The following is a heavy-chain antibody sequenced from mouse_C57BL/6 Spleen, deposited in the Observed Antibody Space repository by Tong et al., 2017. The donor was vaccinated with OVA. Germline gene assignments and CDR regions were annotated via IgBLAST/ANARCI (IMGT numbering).Heavy chain of an antibody. D-gene: IGHD2-3*01. Sequence: VQLQESGAELARPGASVKMSCKASGYTFTSYTMHWVKQRPGQGLEWIGYINPSSGYTKYNQKFKDKATLTADKSSSTAYMQLSSLIYEDSSVYYCARQIDGYYEDYWGQGTTLTVSS. V-gene: IGHV1-4*01. J-gene: IGHJ2*01. CDR3: ARQIDGYYEDY. CDR2: INPSSGYT. CDR1: GYTFTSYT.